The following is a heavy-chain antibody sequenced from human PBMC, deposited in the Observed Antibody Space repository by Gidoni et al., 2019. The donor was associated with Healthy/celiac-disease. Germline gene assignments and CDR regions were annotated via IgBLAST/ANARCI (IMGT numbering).Heavy chain of an antibody. J-gene: IGHJ5*02. D-gene: IGHD2-2*01. CDR1: GYTFTGYY. V-gene: IGHV1-2*02. CDR2: INPNSGGT. Sequence: QVQLVQSGAEVKKPGASVKVSCKASGYTFTGYYMHWVRQAPGQGLEWMGWINPNSGGTNYAQKFQGRVTMTRDTSISTAYMELSRLRSDDTAVYYCATLPYCSSTSCYSRRTVFDPWGQGTLVTVSS. CDR3: ATLPYCSSTSCYSRRTVFDP.